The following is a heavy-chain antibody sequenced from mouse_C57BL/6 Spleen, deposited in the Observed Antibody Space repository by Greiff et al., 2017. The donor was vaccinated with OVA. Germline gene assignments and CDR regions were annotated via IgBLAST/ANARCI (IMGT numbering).Heavy chain of an antibody. CDR2: IHPNSGST. Sequence: VQLQQPGAELVKPGASVKLSCKASGYTFTSYWMHWVKQRPGQGLEWIGMIHPNSGSTNYNEKFKSKATLTVDKSYSTAYMQLSSLTSEDSAVYYCARGYYGSSGWFAYWGQGTLVTVSA. D-gene: IGHD1-1*01. V-gene: IGHV1-64*01. CDR3: ARGYYGSSGWFAY. CDR1: GYTFTSYW. J-gene: IGHJ3*01.